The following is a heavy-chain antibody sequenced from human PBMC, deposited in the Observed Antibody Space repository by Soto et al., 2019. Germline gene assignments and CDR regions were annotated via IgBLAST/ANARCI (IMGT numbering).Heavy chain of an antibody. Sequence: QVQLVESGGGVVQPGRSLRLSCAASGFTFSSYGMSWVRQAPGKGREWVAVIWYDGSNKYYADSGKGRFTISRDNSKKTLYLQMNSLRAEDTAVYYCARDTSVTTFYMDVWGKGTTVTVSS. D-gene: IGHD4-4*01. CDR3: ARDTSVTTFYMDV. J-gene: IGHJ6*03. V-gene: IGHV3-33*01. CDR2: IWYDGSNK. CDR1: GFTFSSYG.